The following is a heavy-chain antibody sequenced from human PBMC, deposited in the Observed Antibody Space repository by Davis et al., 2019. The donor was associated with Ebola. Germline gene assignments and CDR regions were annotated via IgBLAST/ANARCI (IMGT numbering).Heavy chain of an antibody. D-gene: IGHD5-12*01. CDR2: IYYSGST. Sequence: PSETLSLTCTVSGGSISPYYWSWIRQPPGKGLEYIGYIYYSGSTNYNPSLKSRVTISVDTSKNQFSLKLSSVTAADTAVYYCATSKNIVATPFDYWGQGTLVTVSS. CDR1: GGSISPYY. CDR3: ATSKNIVATPFDY. V-gene: IGHV4-59*01. J-gene: IGHJ4*02.